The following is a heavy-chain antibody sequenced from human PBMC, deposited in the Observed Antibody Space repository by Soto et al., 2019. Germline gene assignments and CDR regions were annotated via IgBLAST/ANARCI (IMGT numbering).Heavy chain of an antibody. V-gene: IGHV3-23*01. D-gene: IGHD2-15*01. J-gene: IGHJ3*02. CDR2: ISGSGGST. CDR3: AKHRDIVVVVAAIRGAFDI. Sequence: GSLRLSCAASGFTFSSYAMSWVRQAPGKGLEWVSAISGSGGSTYYADSVKGRFTISRDNSKNTLYLQMNSLRAEDTAVYYCAKHRDIVVVVAAIRGAFDIWGQGTMVTVSS. CDR1: GFTFSSYA.